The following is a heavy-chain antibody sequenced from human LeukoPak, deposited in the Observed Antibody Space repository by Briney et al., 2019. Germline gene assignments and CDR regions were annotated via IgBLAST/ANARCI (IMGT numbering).Heavy chain of an antibody. CDR2: ISGSGDNM. J-gene: IGHJ6*03. V-gene: IGHV3-23*01. CDR1: GFTFSSYF. Sequence: GGSLRLSCTASGFTFSSYFMNWVRQAPGKGLEWVSSISGSGDNMDYADSVKGRFTISRDNSENTLYLQMNSLRGEDTAVYYCARDGYSGSYYRLYYFFMDVWGKGTTVTVSS. D-gene: IGHD1-26*01. CDR3: ARDGYSGSYYRLYYFFMDV.